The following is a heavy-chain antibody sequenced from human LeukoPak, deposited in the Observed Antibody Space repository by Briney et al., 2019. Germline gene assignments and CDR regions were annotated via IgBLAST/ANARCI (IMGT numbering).Heavy chain of an antibody. CDR2: IYHSGNT. D-gene: IGHD5-18*01. Sequence: SETLSLTCAVSGGSLSSSNWWSWVRQPPGKGLEWIGEIYHSGNTNYNPSLKSRVTISVDKSKNQFSLKLSSVTAADTAMYYCARDEANTATLDYWGQGTLVTVS. J-gene: IGHJ4*02. CDR3: ARDEANTATLDY. CDR1: GGSLSSSNW. V-gene: IGHV4-4*02.